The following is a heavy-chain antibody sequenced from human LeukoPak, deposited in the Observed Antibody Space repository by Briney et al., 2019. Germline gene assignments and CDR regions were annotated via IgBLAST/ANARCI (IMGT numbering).Heavy chain of an antibody. CDR3: ASRYCSSTSCGNWFDP. Sequence: SETLSLTCAVYGGSFSGYYWSWIRQPPGKGLEWIGEINHSGSTNYNPSLKSRVTISVDTSKNQFSLKLSSVTAADTAVYYCASRYCSSTSCGNWFDPWGQGTLVTVSS. V-gene: IGHV4-34*01. CDR1: GGSFSGYY. J-gene: IGHJ5*02. CDR2: INHSGST. D-gene: IGHD2-2*01.